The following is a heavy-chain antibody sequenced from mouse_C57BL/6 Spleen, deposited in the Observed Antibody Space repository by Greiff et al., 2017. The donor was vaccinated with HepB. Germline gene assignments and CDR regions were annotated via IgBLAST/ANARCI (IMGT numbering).Heavy chain of an antibody. D-gene: IGHD1-1*01. Sequence: QVQLQQSGPGLVAPSQSLSITCTVSGFSLTSYGVDWVRQSPGKGLEWLGVIWGVGSTNYNSALKSRLSISKDNSKSQVFLKMNSLQTDDTAMYYCASTDYGSPFAYWGQGTLVTVSA. J-gene: IGHJ3*01. CDR1: GFSLTSYG. CDR2: IWGVGST. V-gene: IGHV2-6*01. CDR3: ASTDYGSPFAY.